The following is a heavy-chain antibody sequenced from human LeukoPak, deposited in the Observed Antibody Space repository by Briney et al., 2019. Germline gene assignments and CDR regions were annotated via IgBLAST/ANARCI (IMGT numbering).Heavy chain of an antibody. V-gene: IGHV1-18*01. CDR2: ISAYNGNT. CDR1: GYTFTSYG. Sequence: ASVKVSCKASGYTFTSYGISWVRQAPGQGLEWMGWISAYNGNTNYAQKLQGRVTMTTDTSTSTAYMELRSPRSDDTAVYYCARDQYYDSKGWFDPWGQGTLVTVSS. D-gene: IGHD3-22*01. J-gene: IGHJ5*02. CDR3: ARDQYYDSKGWFDP.